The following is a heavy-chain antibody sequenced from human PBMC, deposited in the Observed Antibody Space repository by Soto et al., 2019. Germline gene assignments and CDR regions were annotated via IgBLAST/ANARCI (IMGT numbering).Heavy chain of an antibody. CDR1: GFSLSTSGVG. D-gene: IGHD3-10*01. CDR2: IYWNDDK. CDR3: AHRPGYGSGSQTWFDY. Sequence: SGPTLVNPTQTLTLTCTFSGFSLSTSGVGVGWIRQPPGKALEWLALIYWNDDKRYSPSLKSRLTITKDTSKNQVVLTMTNMDPVDTATYYCAHRPGYGSGSQTWFDYWGQGTLVTVSS. V-gene: IGHV2-5*01. J-gene: IGHJ4*02.